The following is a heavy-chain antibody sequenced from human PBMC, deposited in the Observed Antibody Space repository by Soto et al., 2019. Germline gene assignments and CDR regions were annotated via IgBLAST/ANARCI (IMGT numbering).Heavy chain of an antibody. CDR2: INPNTGGT. CDR1: GYSFIDYF. CDR3: ARGPPRPRGDPNPDY. D-gene: IGHD3-10*01. Sequence: ASVKVSCKTSGYSFIDYFVNWVRQAPGQGLEWMGRINPNTGGTRYAQKFQGWVTMTRDTSISTAYMELSSLRSEDTAVYYCARGPPRPRGDPNPDYWGQGTLVTVSS. V-gene: IGHV1-2*04. J-gene: IGHJ4*02.